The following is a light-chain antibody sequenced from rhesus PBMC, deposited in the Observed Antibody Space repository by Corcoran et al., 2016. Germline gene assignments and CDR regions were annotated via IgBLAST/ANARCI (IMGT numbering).Light chain of an antibody. J-gene: IGKJ3*01. CDR2: QAS. CDR3: QQYSSRPFT. Sequence: DIQMTQSPSSLSASVGDTVTITCRASQGISSWLAWYQQKPGKAPKLLIYQASSLQSGVPSRFSGSGSGTDFTLTISSLQSEDFATYYCQQYSSRPFTFGPGTKLDIK. V-gene: IGKV1-22*01. CDR1: QGISSW.